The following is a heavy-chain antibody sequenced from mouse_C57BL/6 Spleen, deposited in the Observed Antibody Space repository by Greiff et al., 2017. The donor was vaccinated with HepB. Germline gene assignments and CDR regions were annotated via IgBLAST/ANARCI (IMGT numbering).Heavy chain of an antibody. CDR3: ATTAVVAFYAMDY. CDR1: GYAFSSSW. V-gene: IGHV1-82*01. D-gene: IGHD1-1*01. Sequence: VQLQQSGPELVKPGASVKISCKASGYAFSSSWMNWVKQRPGKGLEWIGRIYPGDGDTNYNGKFKGKATLTADKSSSTAYMQRSSLTSEDSAVYFCATTAVVAFYAMDYWGQGTSVTVSS. J-gene: IGHJ4*01. CDR2: IYPGDGDT.